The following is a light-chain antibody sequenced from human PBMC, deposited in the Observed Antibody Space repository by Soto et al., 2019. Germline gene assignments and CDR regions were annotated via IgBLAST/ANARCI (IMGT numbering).Light chain of an antibody. Sequence: DIVMTQSPATLSVSPGERATLSCRASQNINTNLAWYQQKPGQAPRLLVSGAFTRAPGIPARFRGSGSGTEFALTITCLQSEDFAVYYCQQYNYWPPISFGERTRRELK. V-gene: IGKV3-15*01. J-gene: IGKJ5*01. CDR1: QNINTN. CDR3: QQYNYWPPIS. CDR2: GAF.